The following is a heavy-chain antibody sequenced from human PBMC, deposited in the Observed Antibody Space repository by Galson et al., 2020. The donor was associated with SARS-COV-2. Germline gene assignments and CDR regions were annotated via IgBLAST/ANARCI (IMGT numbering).Heavy chain of an antibody. V-gene: IGHV1-46*01. J-gene: IGHJ4*02. CDR3: ARDSQGGNDYNYLLF. D-gene: IGHD4-4*01. CDR1: GYTFTSYY. Sequence: ASVKVSCKASGYTFTSYYIYWVRQPPGQGLEWMGIINPSVGGTTYAQKFQGRVTMTGDTSTSTVYMELSSLRSEDTAVYYCARDSQGGNDYNYLLFWGQGTLVTVSS. CDR2: INPSVGGT.